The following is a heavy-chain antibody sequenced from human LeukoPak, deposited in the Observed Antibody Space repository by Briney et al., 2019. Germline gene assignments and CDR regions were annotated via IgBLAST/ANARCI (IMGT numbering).Heavy chain of an antibody. CDR2: IYYTGT. D-gene: IGHD6-13*01. CDR3: AREPYSSSWYEPTPKNWFDP. V-gene: IGHV4-59*02. Sequence: YPSETLSLTCTVSGGSVTDYYWSWIRQSPGKGLEWIGYIYYTGTSYNPSLKSRVTISADTSKNQFSLKLISVTAADTAVYYCAREPYSSSWYEPTPKNWFDPWGQGTLVTVSS. CDR1: GGSVTDYY. J-gene: IGHJ5*02.